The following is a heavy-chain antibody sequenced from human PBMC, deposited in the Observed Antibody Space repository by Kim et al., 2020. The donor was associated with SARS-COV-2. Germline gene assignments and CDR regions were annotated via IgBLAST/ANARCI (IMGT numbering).Heavy chain of an antibody. D-gene: IGHD2-2*01. CDR3: AKAISSLPDYFDY. J-gene: IGHJ4*02. CDR2: ISWNSGSI. V-gene: IGHV3-9*01. CDR1: GFTFDDYA. Sequence: GGSLRLSCAASGFTFDDYAMHWVRQAPGKGLEWVSGISWNSGSIGYADSVKGRFTISRDNAKNSLYLQMNSLRVEDTALYYCAKAISSLPDYFDYWGQGT.